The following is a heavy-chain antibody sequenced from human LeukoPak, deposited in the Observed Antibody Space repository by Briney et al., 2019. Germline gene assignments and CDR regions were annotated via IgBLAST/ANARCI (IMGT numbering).Heavy chain of an antibody. D-gene: IGHD2-15*01. Sequence: SETLSLTCAVYGGSLSGYYSSWIRQPPGKGLEWIGEINHSGSTNYNPSLKSRVTISVDTSKNQFSLKLSSVTAADTAVYYCARGCPSGGSCEFDYWGQGTLVTVSS. CDR3: ARGCPSGGSCEFDY. V-gene: IGHV4-34*01. CDR1: GGSLSGYY. CDR2: INHSGST. J-gene: IGHJ4*02.